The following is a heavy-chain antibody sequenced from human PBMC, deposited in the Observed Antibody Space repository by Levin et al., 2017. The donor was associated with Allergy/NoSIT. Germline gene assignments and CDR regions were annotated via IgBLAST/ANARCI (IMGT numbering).Heavy chain of an antibody. J-gene: IGHJ3*02. CDR2: ISDDGSKK. V-gene: IGHV3-30*18. CDR3: AKVRRELVIATDAFDI. D-gene: IGHD3-9*01. CDR1: GFAFSSYG. Sequence: GESLKISCAVSGFAFSSYGMHWVRQAPGKGLEWVAGISDDGSKKYYADSVKGRFTISRDNFKNTLYLQMNSLRVEDTAVYYCAKVRRELVIATDAFDIWGPGTMVTVSS.